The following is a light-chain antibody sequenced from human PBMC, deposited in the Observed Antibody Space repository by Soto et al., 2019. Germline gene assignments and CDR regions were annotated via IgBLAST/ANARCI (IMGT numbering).Light chain of an antibody. V-gene: IGKV3-20*01. CDR1: QSVSSSY. CDR3: HLAWT. Sequence: EIVLTQSPGTLSLSPGERATLSCRASQSVSSSYLAWYQQKPGQAPRLLIYGASSRATGIPDRFSGSGSGTDFTLTISRLEPEDFAVYYCHLAWTCDQGTKVEIK. CDR2: GAS. J-gene: IGKJ1*01.